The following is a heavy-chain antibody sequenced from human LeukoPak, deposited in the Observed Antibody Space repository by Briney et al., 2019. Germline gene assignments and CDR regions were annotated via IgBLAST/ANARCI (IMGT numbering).Heavy chain of an antibody. CDR3: SRRDCSRTDCFYRFFDL. Sequence: SETLSLTCSVSGGSISSASYYWSFIRQPPGKGLEWIGSIYYSGSTYYNPSLRSRVTISVDTSKNKFSLKLRSVTAADTAVYYCSRRDCSRTDCFYRFFDLWGRGALLTVSS. J-gene: IGHJ2*01. CDR2: IYYSGST. V-gene: IGHV4-39*07. D-gene: IGHD2-2*01. CDR1: GGSISSASYY.